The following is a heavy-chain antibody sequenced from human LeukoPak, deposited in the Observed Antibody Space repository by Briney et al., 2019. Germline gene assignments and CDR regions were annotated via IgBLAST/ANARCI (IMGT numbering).Heavy chain of an antibody. D-gene: IGHD3-10*01. CDR2: ISNSGDSI. CDR1: GGSISSYY. V-gene: IGHV3-11*01. Sequence: LSLTCTVSGGSISSYYWSWIRQPPGKGLEWVSFISNSGDSIYYADSVKGRFITSRDNAKNSLYLQMNSLRAEDTALYYCAKDNSYSSGSGSSVFDYWGQGTLVTVSS. CDR3: AKDNSYSSGSGSSVFDY. J-gene: IGHJ4*02.